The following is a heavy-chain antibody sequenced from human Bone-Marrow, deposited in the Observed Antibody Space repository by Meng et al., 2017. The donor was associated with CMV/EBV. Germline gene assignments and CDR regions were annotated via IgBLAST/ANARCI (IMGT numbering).Heavy chain of an antibody. CDR3: AKGVSGYYGSGSSYYFDY. Sequence: GESLKISCAASGFTFSSYSMNWVRQAPGKGLEWVSSISSSSSYIYYADSVKGRFTISRDNSKNTLYLQMNSLRAEDTAVYYCAKGVSGYYGSGSSYYFDYWGQGTLVTVS. CDR2: ISSSSSYI. V-gene: IGHV3-21*01. CDR1: GFTFSSYS. D-gene: IGHD3-10*01. J-gene: IGHJ4*02.